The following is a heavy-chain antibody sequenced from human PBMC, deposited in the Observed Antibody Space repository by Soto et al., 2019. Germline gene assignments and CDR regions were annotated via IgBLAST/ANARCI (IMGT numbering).Heavy chain of an antibody. CDR1: GFPFNGSA. CDR3: AGDFYYNTDV. Sequence: EVQLVEYGGGLVHPGGSLKLSCAASGFPFNGSAMHWVRQASGKGLEWVGRIRSKPNNYATAYAASLKGRFTISRDDSKNTAYLQMNSLKTEDTAVYYCAGDFYYNTDVWGQGTTVTGSS. CDR2: IRSKPNNYAT. J-gene: IGHJ6*02. V-gene: IGHV3-73*02.